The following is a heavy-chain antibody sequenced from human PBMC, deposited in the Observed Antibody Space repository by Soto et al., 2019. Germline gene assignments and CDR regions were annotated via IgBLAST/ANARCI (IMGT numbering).Heavy chain of an antibody. CDR1: GGSITDYY. CDR2: GYHSVSI. V-gene: IGHV4-59*01. J-gene: IGHJ2*01. Sequence: TLSLTCTVSGGSITDYYWSWIRQPPGKALEWIGYGYHSVSIHYNPSLKTRVTISVDTSENQFSLRLSSVTAADTAVYYCARAFAGFGAYWYFDLWGRGTLVPVSS. CDR3: ARAFAGFGAYWYFDL. D-gene: IGHD3-16*01.